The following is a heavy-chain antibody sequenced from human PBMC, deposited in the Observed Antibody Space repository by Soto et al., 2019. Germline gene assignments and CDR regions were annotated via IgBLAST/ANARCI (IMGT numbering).Heavy chain of an antibody. CDR1: GGTFSSYA. CDR3: ASVAAIDTAYYYYGMDV. Sequence: GXSVKVSCKASGGTFSSYAISWVRQAPGQGLEWMGGIIPIFGTANYAQKFQGRVTITADESTSTAYMELSSLRSEDTAVYYCASVAAIDTAYYYYGMDVWGQGTTVTVSS. CDR2: IIPIFGTA. J-gene: IGHJ6*02. V-gene: IGHV1-69*01. D-gene: IGHD2-15*01.